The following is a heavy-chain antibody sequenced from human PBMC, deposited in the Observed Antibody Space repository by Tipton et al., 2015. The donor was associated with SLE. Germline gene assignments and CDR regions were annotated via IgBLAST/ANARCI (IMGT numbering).Heavy chain of an antibody. J-gene: IGHJ4*02. CDR1: GFSFSSYY. Sequence: TLSLTCTVSGFSFSSYYWSWIRQPPGKGLEWIGYVYYSGSTNYNPSLRGRITTSVDTSKNQFSLKLSSVTAADTAVYYCARLFSPTPYGDYVYFDYWGQGTLVTVSS. CDR3: ARLFSPTPYGDYVYFDY. CDR2: VYYSGST. V-gene: IGHV4-59*08. D-gene: IGHD4-17*01.